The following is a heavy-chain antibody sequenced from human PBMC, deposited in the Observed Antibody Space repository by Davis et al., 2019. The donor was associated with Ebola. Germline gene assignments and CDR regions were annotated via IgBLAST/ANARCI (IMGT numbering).Heavy chain of an antibody. J-gene: IGHJ6*04. V-gene: IGHV3-74*01. CDR2: INGDGTST. CDR1: GFTFSNYW. D-gene: IGHD3-16*01. Sequence: GESLKISCAASGFTFSNYWMHWARQAPGKGLVWVSRINGDGTSTDFADSVKGRFTISRDNAKNTLYLQMNSLRAEDTAVYYCEGGPSYGMDVWGKGTTVTVSS. CDR3: EGGPSYGMDV.